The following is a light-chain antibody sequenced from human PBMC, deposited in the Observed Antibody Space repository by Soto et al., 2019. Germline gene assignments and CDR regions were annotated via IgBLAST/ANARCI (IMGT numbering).Light chain of an antibody. V-gene: IGKV3-20*01. J-gene: IGKJ1*01. CDR1: QSVSSSY. CDR2: GAS. CDR3: HQRQRWPRT. Sequence: EIVLTQSPGTLSLSPGERATLSCRASQSVSSSYLAWYQQKPGQAPRLLIYGASSRATGIPDRFSGSGSGTDFTLTISRLEPEDFAVYYCHQRQRWPRTFGQGTKVDI.